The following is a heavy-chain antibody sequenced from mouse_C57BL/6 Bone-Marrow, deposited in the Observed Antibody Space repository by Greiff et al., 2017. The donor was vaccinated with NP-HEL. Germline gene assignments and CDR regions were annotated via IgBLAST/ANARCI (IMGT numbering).Heavy chain of an antibody. J-gene: IGHJ2*01. Sequence: EVKVVESGGGLVQSGRSLRLSCATSGFTFSDFYMEWVRQAPGKGLEWIAASRNKANDYTTEYSASVKGRFIVSRDTSQSILYLQMNALRAEDTAIYYCARDASDGSLDYWGQGTTLTVSS. D-gene: IGHD2-3*01. CDR2: SRNKANDYTT. CDR1: GFTFSDFY. V-gene: IGHV7-1*01. CDR3: ARDASDGSLDY.